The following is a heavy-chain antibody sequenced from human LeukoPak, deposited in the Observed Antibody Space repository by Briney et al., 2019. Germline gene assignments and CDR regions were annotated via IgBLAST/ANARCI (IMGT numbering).Heavy chain of an antibody. J-gene: IGHJ6*02. V-gene: IGHV3-66*01. CDR1: GFTVSSNY. CDR3: AREIAFLARAYGDYGYGMDV. CDR2: IYSGGST. D-gene: IGHD4-17*01. Sequence: GGSLRLSCAASGFTVSSNYMSWVRQAPGKGLGWVSVIYSGGSTYYADSVKGRFTISRDNSKNTLYLQMNSLRAEDTAVYYCAREIAFLARAYGDYGYGMDVWGQGTTVTVSS.